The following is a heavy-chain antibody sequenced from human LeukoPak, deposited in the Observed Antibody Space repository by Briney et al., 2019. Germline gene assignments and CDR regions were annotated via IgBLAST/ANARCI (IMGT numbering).Heavy chain of an antibody. V-gene: IGHV4-59*01. D-gene: IGHD6-13*01. CDR2: IYYSGST. CDR1: GGSFSGYY. Sequence: SETLSLTCVVYGGSFSGYYWSWIRQPAGKGLEWIGYIYYSGSTNYNPSLKSRVTISVDTSKNQFSLKLSSVTAADTAVYYCARDRSGYSSSLYYYYMDVWGKGTTVTVSS. CDR3: ARDRSGYSSSLYYYYMDV. J-gene: IGHJ6*03.